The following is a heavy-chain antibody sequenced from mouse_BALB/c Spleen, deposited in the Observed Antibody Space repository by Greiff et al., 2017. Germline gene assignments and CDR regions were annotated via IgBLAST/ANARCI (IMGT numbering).Heavy chain of an antibody. CDR3: ARSDPYYCGSSPFAY. V-gene: IGHV1S81*02. J-gene: IGHJ3*01. CDR2: INPSNGRT. CDR1: GYTFTSYW. D-gene: IGHD1-1*01. Sequence: QVQLQQPGAELVKPGASVKLSCKASGYTFTSYWMHWVKQRPGQGLEWIGEINPSNGRTNYNEKFKSKATLTVDKSSSTAYMQLSSLTSEDSAVYYCARSDPYYCGSSPFAYWGQGTLVTVSA.